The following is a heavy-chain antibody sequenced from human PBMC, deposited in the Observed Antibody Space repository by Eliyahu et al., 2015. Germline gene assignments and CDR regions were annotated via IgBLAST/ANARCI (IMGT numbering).Heavy chain of an antibody. D-gene: IGHD6-13*01. CDR1: GFSLSSSGVG. CDR2: IYWDDDK. V-gene: IGHV2-5*02. Sequence: QITLKESGLTLVKPTQTLTLTCTFSGFSLSSSGVGVGWIRQAPGEALEWLAIIYWDDDKRYSPFLKSRLTITKDTSKNQVVLTMTNMDPVDTGTYYCAYRDSSWSQFDPWGQGTLVTVSS. J-gene: IGHJ5*02. CDR3: AYRDSSWSQFDP.